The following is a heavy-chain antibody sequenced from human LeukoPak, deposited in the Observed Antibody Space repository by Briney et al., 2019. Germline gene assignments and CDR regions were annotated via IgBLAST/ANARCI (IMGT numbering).Heavy chain of an antibody. CDR1: GFTFKDYG. V-gene: IGHV3-9*01. CDR3: AKHMRATNTYSVVGLDV. Sequence: GGSLRLSCAATGFTFKDYGMHWVRQAPGKGLEWVSSINWNGGGTDYADSVKGRFTISRDNAKNSLYLQLSSLRPEDTALYYCAKHMRATNTYSVVGLDVWGQGTTVTVSS. CDR2: INWNGGGT. J-gene: IGHJ6*02. D-gene: IGHD1-26*01.